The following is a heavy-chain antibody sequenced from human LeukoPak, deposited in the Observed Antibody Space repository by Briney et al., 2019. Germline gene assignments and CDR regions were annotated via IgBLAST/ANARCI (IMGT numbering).Heavy chain of an antibody. CDR1: GYTFTSYY. CDR2: INPSGGST. V-gene: IGHV1-46*01. J-gene: IGHJ4*02. D-gene: IGHD6-19*01. CDR3: ARRTGRSGWFRFDY. Sequence: ASVKVSCKASGYTFTSYYMHWVRQAPGQGLGWMGIINPSGGSTSYAQKLQGRVTMTTDTSTSTAYMELRSLRSDDTAVYYCARRTGRSGWFRFDYWGQGTLVTVSS.